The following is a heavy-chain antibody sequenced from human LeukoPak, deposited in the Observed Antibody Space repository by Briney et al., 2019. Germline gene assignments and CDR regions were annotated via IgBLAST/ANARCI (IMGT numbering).Heavy chain of an antibody. Sequence: VASVKVSCKASGGTFSSYAISWVRQAPGQGLESMGGIIPIFGTANYAQKFQGRVTITTDESTSTAYMELSSLRSEDTAVYYCASSIAARSKPGQNPDYWGQGTLVTVSS. CDR1: GGTFSSYA. J-gene: IGHJ4*02. CDR2: IIPIFGTA. D-gene: IGHD6-6*01. V-gene: IGHV1-69*05. CDR3: ASSIAARSKPGQNPDY.